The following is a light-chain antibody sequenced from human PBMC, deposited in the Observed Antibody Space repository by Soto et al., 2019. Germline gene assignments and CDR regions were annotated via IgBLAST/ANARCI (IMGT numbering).Light chain of an antibody. J-gene: IGKJ3*01. CDR1: QSVSSN. CDR3: QQYNSWPPFT. V-gene: IGKV3-15*01. CDR2: GAS. Sequence: EIVMTQSPATLSVSPGERATLSCRASQSVSSNLAWYQQKPGQAPRLLLYGASTRATGVPARCSGSGAGTEFPLTISSLQSEDFAVYYCQQYNSWPPFTFGPGTKVDIK.